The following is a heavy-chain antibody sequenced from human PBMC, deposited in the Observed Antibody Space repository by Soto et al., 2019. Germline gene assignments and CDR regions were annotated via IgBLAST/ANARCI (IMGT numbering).Heavy chain of an antibody. CDR2: IYHSGST. V-gene: IGHV4-30-2*01. J-gene: IGHJ5*02. CDR3: ARVPYP. CDR1: GGSISCGGYS. Sequence: QLQLQESGSGLVKPSQTLSLTCAVSGGSISCGGYSWSRIRQPPGKGLEWIAYIYHSGSTYYNPSLKSRVTRSVDRSKNQCSLKLSAMTAADTAVYYCARVPYPWGQGTLVTVSS.